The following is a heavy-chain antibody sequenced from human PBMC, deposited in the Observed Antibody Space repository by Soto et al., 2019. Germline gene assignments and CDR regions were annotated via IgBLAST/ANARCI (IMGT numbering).Heavy chain of an antibody. CDR2: IIPLLKTV. V-gene: IGHV1-69*06. CDR3: ARDPVDLFGYMDV. D-gene: IGHD6-25*01. J-gene: IGHJ6*02. CDR1: GGTFASYS. Sequence: QEELVQSGAEVKKHGSSVNVSCKASGGTFASYSITWVRQAPGQRLEWMGEIIPLLKTVNYAQKFQGRVTITGDRSTSTVYMALSRLRSNDTAVYYCARDPVDLFGYMDVWGHGTTVTVS.